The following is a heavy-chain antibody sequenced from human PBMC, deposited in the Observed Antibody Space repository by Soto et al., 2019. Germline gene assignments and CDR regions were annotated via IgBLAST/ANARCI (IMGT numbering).Heavy chain of an antibody. CDR1: GGSISSGGYY. V-gene: IGHV4-31*03. D-gene: IGHD3-22*01. Sequence: SSETLSLTCTVSGGSISSGGYYWSWIRQHPGKGLEWIGYIYYSGSTYYNPSLKSRVTISVDTSKNQFSLKLSSVTAADTAVYYCARENYDSSGYYSPYWGQGTLVTVSS. J-gene: IGHJ4*02. CDR3: ARENYDSSGYYSPY. CDR2: IYYSGST.